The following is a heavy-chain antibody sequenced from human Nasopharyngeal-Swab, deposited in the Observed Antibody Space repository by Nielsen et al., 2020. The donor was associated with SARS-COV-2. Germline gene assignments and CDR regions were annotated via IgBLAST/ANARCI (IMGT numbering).Heavy chain of an antibody. D-gene: IGHD6-13*01. J-gene: IGHJ4*02. CDR1: GFTFRSYD. V-gene: IGHV3-13*01. Sequence: GGSLRLSCAASGFTFRSYDMHRVRQGPGKGLEWVSAIGNAGDTYYPGSVKGRFTISRENAKNSLYLQMNSLRAEDTAVYYCARARYWLAASGPFFDYWGQGTLVTVSS. CDR2: IGNAGDT. CDR3: ARARYWLAASGPFFDY.